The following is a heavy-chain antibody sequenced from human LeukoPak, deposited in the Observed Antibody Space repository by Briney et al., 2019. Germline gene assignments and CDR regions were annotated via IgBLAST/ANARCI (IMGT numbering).Heavy chain of an antibody. Sequence: ASVKVSCKASGYTFTKYGISWVRQAPGQGLEWMGWINTYNGHTSYVQRFQGRLTMTTDTSTSTAYMEMGSLSSDDTAMYYCARTSVAAARNWDDALDIWGQGTMVIVFS. V-gene: IGHV1-18*01. J-gene: IGHJ3*02. CDR1: GYTFTKYG. D-gene: IGHD6-25*01. CDR3: ARTSVAAARNWDDALDI. CDR2: INTYNGHT.